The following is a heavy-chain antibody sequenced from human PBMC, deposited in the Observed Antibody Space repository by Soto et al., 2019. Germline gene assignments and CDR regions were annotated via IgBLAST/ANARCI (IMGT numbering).Heavy chain of an antibody. CDR3: AKDLFSMVRGASYYSYGMDV. V-gene: IGHV3-49*03. D-gene: IGHD3-10*01. CDR2: IRSKPYDGTT. CDR1: GFTFGDYA. Sequence: GGSLRLSCTASGFTFGDYAMSWFRQAPGKGLEWVGFIRSKPYDGTTEYAASAKGRFTISRDDSKSMAYLQMNSLKTEDTAVYYCAKDLFSMVRGASYYSYGMDVWGQGTTVTVSS. J-gene: IGHJ6*02.